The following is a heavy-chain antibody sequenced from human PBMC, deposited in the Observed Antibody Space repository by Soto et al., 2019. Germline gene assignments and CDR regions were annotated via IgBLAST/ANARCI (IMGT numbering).Heavy chain of an antibody. CDR1: GFTFSNAW. Sequence: EVQLVESGGGLVKPGGSLRLSCAASGFTFSNAWMNWVRQAPGKGLEWVGRIKSKTDGGTTDYAAPVKGRFTISRDDSKNTLYLQMNSLNTEDTAVYYCTIAKLLWFGELLSTSDYWGQGTLVTVSS. CDR2: IKSKTDGGTT. D-gene: IGHD3-10*01. CDR3: TIAKLLWFGELLSTSDY. J-gene: IGHJ4*02. V-gene: IGHV3-15*07.